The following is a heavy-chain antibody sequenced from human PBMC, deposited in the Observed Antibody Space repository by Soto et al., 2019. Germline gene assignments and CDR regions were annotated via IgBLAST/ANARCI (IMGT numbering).Heavy chain of an antibody. J-gene: IGHJ4*02. CDR1: GVSISSSGYY. CDR2: MSYSGST. Sequence: QLQLQESGPGLMKPSETLSLTCTVSGVSISSSGYYWGWIRQPPGKGLEWIGSMSYSGSTYHNPSLKSRVTISVDTSKNQFSLKLTSVTAADTAVYYCVRQDFYESSGWGQGTLVTVSS. D-gene: IGHD3-22*01. V-gene: IGHV4-39*01. CDR3: VRQDFYESSG.